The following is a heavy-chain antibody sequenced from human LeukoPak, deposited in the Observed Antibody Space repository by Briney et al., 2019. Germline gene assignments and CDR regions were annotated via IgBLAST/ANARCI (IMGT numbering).Heavy chain of an antibody. D-gene: IGHD5-18*01. CDR2: IYHSGST. CDR3: ARRGYSYRRGAFDY. CDR1: GGSISSSNW. Sequence: PSETLSLTCAVSGGSISSSNWWSWVRQPPGKGLEWIGEIYHSGSTNYNPSLKSRVTISVDKSKNQFSLKLSSVTAADTAVYYCARRGYSYRRGAFDYWGQGTLVTVSS. V-gene: IGHV4-4*02. J-gene: IGHJ4*02.